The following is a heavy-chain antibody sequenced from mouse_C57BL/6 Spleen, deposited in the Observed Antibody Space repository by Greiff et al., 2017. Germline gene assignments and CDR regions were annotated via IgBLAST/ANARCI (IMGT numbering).Heavy chain of an antibody. J-gene: IGHJ4*01. CDR2: IWSGGST. CDR3: ARDYYGSRRAMDY. Sequence: VKLMESGPGLVQPSQSLSITCTVSGFSLTSYGVHWVRQSPGKGLEWLGVIWSGGSTDYNAAFISRLGISKDNSKSQVFFKMNSLRADDTAIYYCARDYYGSRRAMDYWGQGTSVTVSS. V-gene: IGHV2-2*01. CDR1: GFSLTSYG. D-gene: IGHD1-1*01.